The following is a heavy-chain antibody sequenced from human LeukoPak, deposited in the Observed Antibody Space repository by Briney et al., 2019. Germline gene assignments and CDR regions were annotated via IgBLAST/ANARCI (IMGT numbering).Heavy chain of an antibody. J-gene: IGHJ4*02. V-gene: IGHV4-39*01. D-gene: IGHD3-22*01. CDR2: ISSGGST. CDR1: GGSISSSGYY. CDR3: ARRSYDGSGYYYVDY. Sequence: PSETLSLTCTVPGGSISSSGYYWGWIRQPPGKGLEWIGSISSGGSTHYIPSLKSRVTISVDTSKNQFSLKLSSVTAADTAVYYCARRSYDGSGYYYVDYWGQGTLVTVSS.